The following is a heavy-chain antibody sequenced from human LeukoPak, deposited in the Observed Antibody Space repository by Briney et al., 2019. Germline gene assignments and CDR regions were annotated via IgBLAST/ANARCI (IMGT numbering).Heavy chain of an antibody. D-gene: IGHD6-13*01. J-gene: IGHJ6*03. V-gene: IGHV1-18*01. CDR1: GYTFTSYD. CDR2: ISAYNGNT. CDR3: ARAVGGGYSSSYYYYYYMDV. Sequence: ASVKVSCKASGYTFTSYDINWVRQATGQGLEWMGWISAYNGNTNYAQKLQGRVTMTTDTSTSTAYMELRSLRSDDTAVYYCARAVGGGYSSSYYYYYYMDVWGKGTTVTVSS.